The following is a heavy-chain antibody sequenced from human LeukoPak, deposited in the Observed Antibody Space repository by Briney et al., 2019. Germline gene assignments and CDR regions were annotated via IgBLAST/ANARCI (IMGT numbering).Heavy chain of an antibody. V-gene: IGHV3-53*01. J-gene: IGHJ4*02. CDR2: IYSDGTS. CDR1: GFTFSNSF. CDR3: TKTGGPWD. Sequence: GGSLRLSCAASGFTFSNSFMSWIRQAPGKGLEWVSVIYSDGTSYYADSVKARFSISRDNSKNSLYLQMNSLRVEDTAMYYCTKTGGPWDWGQGTLVTVSS. D-gene: IGHD7-27*01.